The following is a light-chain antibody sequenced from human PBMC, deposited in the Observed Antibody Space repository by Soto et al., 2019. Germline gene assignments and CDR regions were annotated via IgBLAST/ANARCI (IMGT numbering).Light chain of an antibody. CDR3: SSYTSSSTLDWV. CDR1: SSDVGGYNY. CDR2: EVS. Sequence: QSVLTQPASVSGSPGQSITISCTGTSSDVGGYNYVSWYQQQPGKAPKLMIYEVSNRPSGVSNRFSGSKSGNTASLTISGLQAEDEADYYCSSYTSSSTLDWVFGGGTQLTVL. V-gene: IGLV2-14*01. J-gene: IGLJ3*02.